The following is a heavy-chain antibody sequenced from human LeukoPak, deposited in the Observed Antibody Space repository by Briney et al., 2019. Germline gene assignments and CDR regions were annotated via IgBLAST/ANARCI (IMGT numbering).Heavy chain of an antibody. CDR2: INPNSGGT. CDR3: AREVYGSGSYEYFDY. Sequence: EASVKVSCKASGYTFTGYYMHCVRQAPGQGLEWMGWINPNSGGTNYAQKFQGRVTMTRDTSISTAYMELSRLRSDDTAVYYCAREVYGSGSYEYFDYWGQGTLVTVSS. J-gene: IGHJ4*02. D-gene: IGHD3-10*01. V-gene: IGHV1-2*02. CDR1: GYTFTGYY.